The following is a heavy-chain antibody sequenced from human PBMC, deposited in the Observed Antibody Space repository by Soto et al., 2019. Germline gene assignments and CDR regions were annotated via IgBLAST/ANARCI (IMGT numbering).Heavy chain of an antibody. V-gene: IGHV1-69*12. J-gene: IGHJ6*02. Sequence: QVQLVQSGAEVKKPGSSVKVSCKASGGTFSSYAISWVRQAPGQGLEWMGGIIPIFRTPDYAQKFQGRVTITADESTSTASMELSSLRSEDTAVYYCARDTARPRLGGNYYYIMDVWGQGTTVTVSS. CDR1: GGTFSSYA. CDR2: IIPIFRTP. CDR3: ARDTARPRLGGNYYYIMDV. D-gene: IGHD5-12*01.